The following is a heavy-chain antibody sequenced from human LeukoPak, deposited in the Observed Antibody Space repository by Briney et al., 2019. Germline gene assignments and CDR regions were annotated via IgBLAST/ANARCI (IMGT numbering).Heavy chain of an antibody. CDR3: AAAGTNSSGWYEGFDY. Sequence: GASVKVSCKASGFTFTSSAMQWVRQARGQRLEWIGWIVVGSGNTNYAQKFQERVTITRDMSTSTAYMELSSLRSEDTAVYYCAAAGTNSSGWYEGFDYWGQGTLVPVSS. CDR1: GFTFTSSA. CDR2: IVVGSGNT. V-gene: IGHV1-58*02. D-gene: IGHD6-19*01. J-gene: IGHJ4*02.